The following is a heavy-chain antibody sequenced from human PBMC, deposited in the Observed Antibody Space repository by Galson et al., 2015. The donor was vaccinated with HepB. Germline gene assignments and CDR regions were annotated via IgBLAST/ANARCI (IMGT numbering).Heavy chain of an antibody. Sequence: SLRLSCAASGFTFSSYSMNWVRQAPGKGLEWVSYISSSSSTIYYADSVKGRFTISRDNAKNSLYLQMNSLRAEDTAVYYCARDLTHDSSGYYYVYYYYGMDVWGQGTTVTVSS. J-gene: IGHJ6*02. CDR3: ARDLTHDSSGYYYVYYYYGMDV. CDR1: GFTFSSYS. V-gene: IGHV3-48*01. D-gene: IGHD3-22*01. CDR2: ISSSSSTI.